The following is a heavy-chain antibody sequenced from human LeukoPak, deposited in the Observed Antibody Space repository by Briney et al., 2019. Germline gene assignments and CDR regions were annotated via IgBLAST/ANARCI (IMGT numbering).Heavy chain of an antibody. CDR1: GGSISSGGYS. CDR2: IYHSGST. J-gene: IGHJ2*01. V-gene: IGHV4-30-2*01. D-gene: IGHD4-17*01. CDR3: ARIMTTVTTDADWYFDL. Sequence: SQTLSLTCAVSGGSISSGGYSWSWIRQPPGKGLEWIGYIYHSGSTYYNPSLKSRVTISVDRSKNQFSLKLSSVTAADTAVYYCARIMTTVTTDADWYFDLWGRGTLVTVSS.